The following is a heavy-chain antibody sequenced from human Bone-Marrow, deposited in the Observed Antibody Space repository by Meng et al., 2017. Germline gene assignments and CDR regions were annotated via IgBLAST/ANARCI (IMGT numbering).Heavy chain of an antibody. CDR2: IYWDDDK. CDR3: AHRPCADGDCWDLFDY. V-gene: IGHV2-5*02. CDR1: GFSLSTSGVG. Sequence: TWKELGHPLVTPTHTLTLTCTFSGFSLSTSGVGVGWIRQPPGKALEWVAFIYWDDDKRYSPALKTRLTITKDTSKNQVVLRMTNMDPVDTATYYCAHRPCADGDCWDLFDYWGQGTLVTVSS. J-gene: IGHJ4*02. D-gene: IGHD2-21*02.